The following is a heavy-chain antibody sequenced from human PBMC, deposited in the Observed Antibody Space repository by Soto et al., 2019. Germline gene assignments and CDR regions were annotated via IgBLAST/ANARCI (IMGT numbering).Heavy chain of an antibody. V-gene: IGHV3-74*01. CDR1: GFTFSNYW. Sequence: EVQLVESGGGLVQPGGSLRLSCAASGFTFSNYWIHWVRQVPGKGLMWVSHINIDGTSTTYADSVKGRFTISRDNAKNTLYLQMNSLRAEDTAVYYCARYKSITMVPDYWGQGPLVTVSS. J-gene: IGHJ4*02. CDR2: INIDGTST. D-gene: IGHD3-10*01. CDR3: ARYKSITMVPDY.